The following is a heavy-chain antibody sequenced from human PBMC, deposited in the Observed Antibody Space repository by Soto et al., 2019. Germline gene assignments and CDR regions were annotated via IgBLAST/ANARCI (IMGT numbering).Heavy chain of an antibody. D-gene: IGHD3-22*01. CDR1: GFTFTSSA. V-gene: IGHV1-58*01. Sequence: ASVKVSCKASGFTFTSSAVQWVRQARGQRLEWIGWIVVGSGNTNYAQKFQERVTITREMSTSTAYMELSSLRSEDTAVYYCAAGPFSYYYESSGDSGKFGAFDIWGQGTMVTVSS. J-gene: IGHJ3*02. CDR2: IVVGSGNT. CDR3: AAGPFSYYYESSGDSGKFGAFDI.